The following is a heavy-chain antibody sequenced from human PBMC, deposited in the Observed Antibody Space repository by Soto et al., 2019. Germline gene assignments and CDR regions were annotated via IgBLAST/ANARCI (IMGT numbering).Heavy chain of an antibody. CDR3: ARDALRFLEWSNDAFDI. CDR1: GFTFSSYG. D-gene: IGHD3-3*01. Sequence: PGGSLRLSCAASGFTFSSYGMHWVRQAPGKGLEWVAVIWYDGSNKYYADSVKGRFTISRDNSKNTLYLQMNSLRAEDTAVYYCARDALRFLEWSNDAFDIWGQGTMVTVSS. V-gene: IGHV3-33*01. J-gene: IGHJ3*02. CDR2: IWYDGSNK.